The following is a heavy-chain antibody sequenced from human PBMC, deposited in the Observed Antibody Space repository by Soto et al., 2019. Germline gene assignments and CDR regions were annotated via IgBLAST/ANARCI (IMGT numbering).Heavy chain of an antibody. CDR3: ARDLGVWGSYRYTSNWFDP. J-gene: IGHJ5*02. V-gene: IGHV4-34*01. CDR2: INHSGST. Sequence: SETLSLTCAVYGGSFSGYCWSWIRQPPGKGLEWIGEINHSGSTNYNPSLKSRVTISVDTSKNQFSLKLSSVTAADTAVYYCARDLGVWGSYRYTSNWFDPWGQGTLVTVSS. CDR1: GGSFSGYC. D-gene: IGHD3-16*02.